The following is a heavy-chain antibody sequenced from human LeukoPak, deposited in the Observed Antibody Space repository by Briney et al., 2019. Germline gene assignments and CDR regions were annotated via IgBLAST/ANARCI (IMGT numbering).Heavy chain of an antibody. D-gene: IGHD3-22*01. J-gene: IGHJ4*02. CDR1: GGSISSGGYY. CDR2: IYYSGST. Sequence: SETLSLTCTVSGGSISSGGYYWSWIRQHPGKGLEWIGYIYYSGSTYYNPSLKSRVTISVDTSKNQFSLKLGSVTAADTAVYYCAREDPDSSGYYYVAYWGQGTLVTVSS. CDR3: AREDPDSSGYYYVAY. V-gene: IGHV4-31*03.